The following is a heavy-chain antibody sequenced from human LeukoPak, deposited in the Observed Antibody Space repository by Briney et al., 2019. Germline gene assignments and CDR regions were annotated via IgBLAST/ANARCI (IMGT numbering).Heavy chain of an antibody. Sequence: PGRSLRLSCAASGFTLSSYGMHWVRQAPGKGLEWVTRISYDGSKKYYVDSVKGRFTVPRDNSKNTLFLQMNSLRAEDTAVYYCAKDRYGDPIGGPTYFDYWGQGTLLTVSS. CDR3: AKDRYGDPIGGPTYFDY. V-gene: IGHV3-30*18. CDR1: GFTLSSYG. D-gene: IGHD3-10*01. J-gene: IGHJ4*02. CDR2: ISYDGSKK.